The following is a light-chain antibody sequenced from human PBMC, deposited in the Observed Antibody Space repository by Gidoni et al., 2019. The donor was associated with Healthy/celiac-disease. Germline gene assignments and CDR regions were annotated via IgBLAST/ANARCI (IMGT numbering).Light chain of an antibody. CDR1: HDISNY. V-gene: IGKV1-33*01. J-gene: IGKJ4*01. Sequence: IPMTQSPSSLSASVGDRVTITCQASHDISNYLNWYQQKPGKAPKLLIYDASNLETGVPSRFSGSGSGTDFTFTISSLQPEYIATYYCQQYDNLLTFGGGTKVEIE. CDR3: QQYDNLLT. CDR2: DAS.